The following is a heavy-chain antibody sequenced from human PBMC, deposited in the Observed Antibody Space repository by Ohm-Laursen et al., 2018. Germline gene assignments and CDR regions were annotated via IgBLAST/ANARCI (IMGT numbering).Heavy chain of an antibody. Sequence: SLRLSCAASGFTFSSYAMSRVRQAPGKGLEWVSAISGSGGSTYYADSVKGRFTISRDNSKNTLYLQMNSLRAEDTAVYYCAKAMYYYDSSGYFPCADYWGQGTLVTVSS. CDR3: AKAMYYYDSSGYFPCADY. J-gene: IGHJ4*02. D-gene: IGHD3-22*01. CDR2: ISGSGGST. V-gene: IGHV3-23*01. CDR1: GFTFSSYA.